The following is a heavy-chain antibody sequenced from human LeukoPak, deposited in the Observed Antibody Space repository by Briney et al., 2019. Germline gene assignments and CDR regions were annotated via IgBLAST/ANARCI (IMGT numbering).Heavy chain of an antibody. CDR3: ARVGYYRNYFDY. CDR1: GGTFSSYA. J-gene: IGHJ4*02. D-gene: IGHD1-26*01. Sequence: SVKVSCKASGGTFSSYAISWVRQALGQGLEWMGGIIPIFGTANYAQKFQGRVTITADESTSTAYMELSSLRSEDTAVYYCARVGYYRNYFDYWGQGTLVTVSS. V-gene: IGHV1-69*13. CDR2: IIPIFGTA.